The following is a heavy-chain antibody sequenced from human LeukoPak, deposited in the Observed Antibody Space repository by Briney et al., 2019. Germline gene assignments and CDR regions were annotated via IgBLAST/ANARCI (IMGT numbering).Heavy chain of an antibody. J-gene: IGHJ3*02. Sequence: QAGGSLRLSCTASGFTFSAYAMMWVRQAPGKGPEWVSAIRSGGTSEFYADSVKGRFRISRDNSKDTLFLQMNSLRAEDTAVYYCARDPNGDYIGAFDMWGPGTMVTVSS. D-gene: IGHD4-17*01. CDR3: ARDPNGDYIGAFDM. V-gene: IGHV3-23*01. CDR2: IRSGGTSE. CDR1: GFTFSAYA.